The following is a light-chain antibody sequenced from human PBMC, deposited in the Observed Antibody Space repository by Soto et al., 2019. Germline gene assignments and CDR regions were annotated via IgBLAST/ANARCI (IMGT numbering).Light chain of an antibody. J-gene: IGKJ4*01. CDR1: QSIRNY. CDR2: LAS. Sequence: DIQMTQSPSSLYASVGDRVTITCRASQSIRNYLSWYQQKPGKAPKLLINLASILQSGVTSRFTGSGSGTDFTLAISSLQPEDFATYYCQQSSSTPQTFGGGTRVEIK. CDR3: QQSSSTPQT. V-gene: IGKV1-39*01.